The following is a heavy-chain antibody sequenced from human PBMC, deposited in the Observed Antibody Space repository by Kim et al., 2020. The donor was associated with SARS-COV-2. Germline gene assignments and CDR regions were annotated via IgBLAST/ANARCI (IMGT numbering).Heavy chain of an antibody. V-gene: IGHV4-34*01. CDR3: ARRECKGSSTSCYMDY. D-gene: IGHD2-2*02. CDR1: GGSFSGYY. J-gene: IGHJ4*02. CDR2: INNSGST. Sequence: SETLSLTCAVYGGSFSGYYWSWIRQPPGKGLEWIGEINNSGSTNYNPSLKSRVTISVDTSKNQFSLKLSSVTAADTAVYYCARRECKGSSTSCYMDYWGQGTLVTVSS.